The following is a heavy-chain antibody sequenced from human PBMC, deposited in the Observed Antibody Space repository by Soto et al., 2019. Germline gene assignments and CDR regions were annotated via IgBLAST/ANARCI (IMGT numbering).Heavy chain of an antibody. J-gene: IGHJ4*02. CDR3: ARGGPYSSSLYYFDY. D-gene: IGHD6-13*01. V-gene: IGHV4-38-2*01. Sequence: SETLSLTCDVSGESITSGYYLGFIRQPPGKGLEWMGSFYHTGSTYYNPSLKSRVTISVDTSTNQFSLKLTSVTAADTAVYYCARGGPYSSSLYYFDYWGQGTLVTVSS. CDR1: GESITSGYY. CDR2: FYHTGST.